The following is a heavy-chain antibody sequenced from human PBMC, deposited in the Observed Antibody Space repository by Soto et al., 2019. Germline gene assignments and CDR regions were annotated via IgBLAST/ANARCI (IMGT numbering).Heavy chain of an antibody. CDR3: ARDGCPYYYDSSGYYRSYWYFDL. CDR1: GGTFSSYA. Sequence: QVQLVQSGAEVKKPGSSVKVSCKASGGTFSSYAISWVRQAPGQGLEWMGGIIPIFGTANYAQKFQGRVTITADESTSTAYMELSSLRSEDTAVYYCARDGCPYYYDSSGYYRSYWYFDLWGRGTLVTVSS. J-gene: IGHJ2*01. V-gene: IGHV1-69*01. CDR2: IIPIFGTA. D-gene: IGHD3-22*01.